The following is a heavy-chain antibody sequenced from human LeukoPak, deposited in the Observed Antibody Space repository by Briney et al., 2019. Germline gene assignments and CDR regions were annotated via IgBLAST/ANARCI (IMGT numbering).Heavy chain of an antibody. CDR2: IVVGSGNT. CDR1: GFTFTSSA. V-gene: IGHV1-58*02. D-gene: IGHD6-25*01. J-gene: IGHJ6*02. Sequence: ASVKVSCKASGFTFTSSAMQWVRQARGQRLEWIGWIVVGSGNTNYAQKFQERVTITRDMSTSTAYMELSSLRSEDTAVYYCAAESYSSAYYYGMDVWGQGTTVTASS. CDR3: AAESYSSAYYYGMDV.